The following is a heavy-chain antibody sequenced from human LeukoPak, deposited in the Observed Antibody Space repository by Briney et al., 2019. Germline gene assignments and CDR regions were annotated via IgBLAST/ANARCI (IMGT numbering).Heavy chain of an antibody. Sequence: PGGSLRLSCAASGFTFRTYDMHWVRQVSGEGLEWVATIGTTGDTYYAGSVKGRFTISRDNSKNTLYLQMNSLRAEDTAVYYCARFTPYYDILTGSGMDVWGQGTTVTVSS. CDR1: GFTFRTYD. J-gene: IGHJ6*02. D-gene: IGHD3-9*01. CDR2: IGTTGDT. CDR3: ARFTPYYDILTGSGMDV. V-gene: IGHV3-13*01.